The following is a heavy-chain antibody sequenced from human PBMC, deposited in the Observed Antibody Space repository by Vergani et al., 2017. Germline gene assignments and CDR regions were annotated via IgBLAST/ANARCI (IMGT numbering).Heavy chain of an antibody. J-gene: IGHJ1*01. V-gene: IGHV4-30-4*01. CDR1: GGSISSGDYY. CDR3: ARAYWRVRGVIIGDPAEYFQH. Sequence: QVQLQESGPGLVKPSQTLSLTCTVSGGSISSGDYYWSWIRQPPGKGLEWIGYIYYSGSTYYNPSLKSRVTISVDTSKNPFSLKLSSVTAADTAVYYCARAYWRVRGVIIGDPAEYFQHWGQGTLVTVSS. CDR2: IYYSGST. D-gene: IGHD3-10*01.